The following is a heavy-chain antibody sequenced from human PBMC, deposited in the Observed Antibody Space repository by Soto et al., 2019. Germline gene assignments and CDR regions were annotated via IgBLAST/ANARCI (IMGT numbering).Heavy chain of an antibody. Sequence: PGGSLRLSCTASVFTFGDYAMSWFRQAPGRGLEWVGFIRSKAYGGTTEYAASVKGRFTISRDDSKSIAYLQMNSLKTEDTAVYYCTRDQLVEVDTAMATPKTPPTIYWGQGT. CDR2: IRSKAYGGTT. CDR3: TRDQLVEVDTAMATPKTPPTIY. CDR1: VFTFGDYA. J-gene: IGHJ4*02. V-gene: IGHV3-49*03. D-gene: IGHD5-18*01.